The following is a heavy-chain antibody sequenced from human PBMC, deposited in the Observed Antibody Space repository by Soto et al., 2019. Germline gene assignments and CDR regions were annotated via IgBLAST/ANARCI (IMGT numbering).Heavy chain of an antibody. CDR3: ASLVGDSSGYYDYYYGMDV. CDR2: IYYSGST. J-gene: IGHJ6*02. CDR1: GGSISSSSYY. D-gene: IGHD3-22*01. V-gene: IGHV4-61*05. Sequence: SETLSLTCTVSGGSISSSSYYWGWIRQPPGKGLEWIGYIYYSGSTNYNPSLKSRVTISVDTSKNQFSLKLSSVTAADTAVYYCASLVGDSSGYYDYYYGMDVWGQGTTVTVSS.